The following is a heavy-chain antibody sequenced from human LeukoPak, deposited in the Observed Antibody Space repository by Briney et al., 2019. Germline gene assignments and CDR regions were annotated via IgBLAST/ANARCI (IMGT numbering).Heavy chain of an antibody. CDR2: INAGNGNT. D-gene: IGHD6-19*01. Sequence: ASVTVSCKASGYTFTSYAMHWVRQAPGQRLEWMGWINAGNGNTKYSQKFQGRVTITRDTSASTAYMELSSLRSEDTAVYYCARGLYSSGWAEYFQHWGQGTLVTVSS. CDR1: GYTFTSYA. J-gene: IGHJ1*01. V-gene: IGHV1-3*01. CDR3: ARGLYSSGWAEYFQH.